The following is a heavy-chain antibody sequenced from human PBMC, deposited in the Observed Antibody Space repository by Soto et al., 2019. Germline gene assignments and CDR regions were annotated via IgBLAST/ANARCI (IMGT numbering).Heavy chain of an antibody. V-gene: IGHV4-38-2*01. CDR3: ARSDYGGNTAGDDY. Sequence: PSETLSLTCAVSGYSISSGYYWGWIRQPPGKGLEWIGSIYHSGSTYYNPSLKSRVTISVDTSKNQFSLKLSSVTAADTAVYYCARSDYGGNTAGDDYWGQGTLVTVSS. D-gene: IGHD4-17*01. CDR1: GYSISSGYY. CDR2: IYHSGST. J-gene: IGHJ4*02.